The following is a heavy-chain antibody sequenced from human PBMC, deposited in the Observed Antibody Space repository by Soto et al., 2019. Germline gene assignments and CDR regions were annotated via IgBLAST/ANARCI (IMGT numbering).Heavy chain of an antibody. CDR3: AEGVWGTYCYDSYFDY. D-gene: IGHD3-22*01. CDR2: ISGSGGST. CDR1: GFTFSSYA. J-gene: IGHJ4*02. Sequence: EVQLLESGGGLVQPGGSLRLSCAASGFTFSSYAMSWVRQAPGKGLEWVSAISGSGGSTYYADSVKGRFTISRDNSKNRLYVKMTSLMPMDTVVYYGAEGVWGTYCYDSYFDYWGQGTLVTVSS. V-gene: IGHV3-23*01.